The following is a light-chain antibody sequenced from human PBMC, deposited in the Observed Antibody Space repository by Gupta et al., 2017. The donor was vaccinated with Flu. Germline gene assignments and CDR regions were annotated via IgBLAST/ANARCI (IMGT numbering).Light chain of an antibody. V-gene: IGLV1-51*02. CDR2: ENN. J-gene: IGLJ2*01. CDR1: SSNIGNNY. Sequence: QSVLTQPPSVSAAPGQKVTISCSGSSSNIGNNYVSWYQQLPGAAPKLVIYENNRRPSGIPDRFSGSRSGTSATLGITGLQIGDEADYYCGTWDSSLSGGVFGGGTKVTVL. CDR3: GTWDSSLSGGV.